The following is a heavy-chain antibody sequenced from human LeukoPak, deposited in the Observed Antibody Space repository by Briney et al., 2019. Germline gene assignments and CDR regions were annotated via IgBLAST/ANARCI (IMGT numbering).Heavy chain of an antibody. CDR1: GFGFGSYN. CDR3: ARVYGSEIDY. V-gene: IGHV3-30*03. J-gene: IGHJ4*02. CDR2: ISFDGNDK. D-gene: IGHD3-10*01. Sequence: GRSLRLSCAASGFGFGSYNMYWVRQAPGKGLEWVTLISFDGNDKKYADSVKGRFTVSRDNSRNTLFLQMNSLRPEDTAVYYCARVYGSEIDYWGQGTLVTVSS.